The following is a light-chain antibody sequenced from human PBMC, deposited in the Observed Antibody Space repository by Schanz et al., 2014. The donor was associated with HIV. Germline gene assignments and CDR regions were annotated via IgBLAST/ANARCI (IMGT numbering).Light chain of an antibody. CDR3: QQRYNLFT. V-gene: IGKV3D-20*02. CDR2: GAS. Sequence: EIVLTQSPGTLSLSPAERATLSCRASQSVRSSYLAWYQQKPGQAPRLLIYGASSRATGIPARFSGSGSGTDFTLTISSLEPEDFAVYYCQQRYNLFTFGGGTKVEIK. CDR1: QSVRSSY. J-gene: IGKJ4*01.